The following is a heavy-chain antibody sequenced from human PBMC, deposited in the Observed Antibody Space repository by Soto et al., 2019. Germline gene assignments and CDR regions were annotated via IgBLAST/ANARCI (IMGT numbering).Heavy chain of an antibody. D-gene: IGHD3-22*01. V-gene: IGHV4-31*03. J-gene: IGHJ5*02. CDR2: IYYSGST. Sequence: SETLSLTCTVSGGSISSGGYYWSWIRQHPGKGLEWIGYIYYSGSTYYNPSLKSRVTISVDTSKDQFSLKLSSVTAADTAVYYCARATTRITMIVVVSGFDPWGQGTLVTVSS. CDR3: ARATTRITMIVVVSGFDP. CDR1: GGSISSGGYY.